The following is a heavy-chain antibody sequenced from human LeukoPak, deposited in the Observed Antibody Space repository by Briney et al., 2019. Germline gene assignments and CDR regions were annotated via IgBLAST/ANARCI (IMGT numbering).Heavy chain of an antibody. Sequence: PGGSLRLSCAASGFTFSSCAMSWVRQAPGKGLEWVSTIIDSGNSIYYADSAEGRFTISRDNSKNTLYLQMNSLRAGDTAVYYCAKDPIFSGSYGVFVYWGLGTLVTVSS. D-gene: IGHD1-26*01. V-gene: IGHV3-23*01. CDR3: AKDPIFSGSYGVFVY. CDR1: GFTFSSCA. CDR2: IIDSGNSI. J-gene: IGHJ4*02.